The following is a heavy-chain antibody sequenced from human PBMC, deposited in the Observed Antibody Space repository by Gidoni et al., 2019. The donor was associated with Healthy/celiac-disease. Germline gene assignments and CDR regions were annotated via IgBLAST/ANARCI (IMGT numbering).Heavy chain of an antibody. Sequence: QVQLVESGGGVVQPGRSLRLSCAASGFTFSSYGMHWVRQAPGKGLEWVAVIWYDGSNKYYADSVKGRFTISRDNSKNTLYLQMNSLRAEDTAVYYCAREEIFTDYYGMDVWGQGTTVTVSS. CDR2: IWYDGSNK. CDR3: AREEIFTDYYGMDV. V-gene: IGHV3-33*01. J-gene: IGHJ6*02. D-gene: IGHD3-9*01. CDR1: GFTFSSYG.